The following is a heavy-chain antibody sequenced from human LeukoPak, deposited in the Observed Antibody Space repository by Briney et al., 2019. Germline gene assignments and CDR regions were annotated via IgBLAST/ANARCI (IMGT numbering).Heavy chain of an antibody. V-gene: IGHV3-73*01. CDR2: IRSKPNSYAT. J-gene: IGHJ6*02. CDR1: GFTFSGSA. Sequence: GGSLRLSCAASGFTFSGSAMHWVRQASGKGLEWVGRIRSKPNSYATAYATSVKGRFTFSRDGSKNTAYLQMYSLKTEDTAVYHCAGGLMDYYGMDVWGRGTTVTVSS. D-gene: IGHD2-8*01. CDR3: AGGLMDYYGMDV.